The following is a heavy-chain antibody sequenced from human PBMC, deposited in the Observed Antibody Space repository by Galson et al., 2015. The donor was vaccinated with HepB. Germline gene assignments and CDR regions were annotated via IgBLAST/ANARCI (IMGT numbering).Heavy chain of an antibody. CDR2: ISSSGSTI. Sequence: SLRLSCAAPGFTFSDYYMSWIRQAPGKGLEWVSYISSSGSTIYYADSVKGRFTISRDNAKNSLYLQMNSLRAEDTAVYYCARDNRVAGPALFFDYWGQGTLVTVSS. D-gene: IGHD6-19*01. J-gene: IGHJ4*02. V-gene: IGHV3-11*01. CDR1: GFTFSDYY. CDR3: ARDNRVAGPALFFDY.